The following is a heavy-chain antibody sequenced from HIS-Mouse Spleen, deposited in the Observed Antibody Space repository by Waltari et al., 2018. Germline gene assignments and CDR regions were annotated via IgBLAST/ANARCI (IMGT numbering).Heavy chain of an antibody. CDR1: GGSISGYY. J-gene: IGHJ1*01. V-gene: IGHV4-34*01. D-gene: IGHD6-19*01. CDR2: IIHSGST. Sequence: QVQLQQGGAGLLKPSETLSLTCAVYGGSISGYYWSWIRQPPGKEVEWIGEIIHSGSTTPNPSLNSRVTISVDTSKNQFSPKLSSVTAADTAVYYCARGLMGYSSGAEYFQHWGQGTLVTVSA. CDR3: ARGLMGYSSGAEYFQH.